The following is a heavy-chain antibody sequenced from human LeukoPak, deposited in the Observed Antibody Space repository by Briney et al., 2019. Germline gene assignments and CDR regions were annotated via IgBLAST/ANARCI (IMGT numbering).Heavy chain of an antibody. V-gene: IGHV3-64*01. CDR3: ARDFSYGSGFDY. CDR2: ISDGGSI. D-gene: IGHD5-18*01. Sequence: GGSLRLSCAASGFSISSYALHWVRQAPGKGLQYVSGISDGGSIDYANSVKGRFTISRDNSKNTLYLQMGSLRPEDMAVYYCARDFSYGSGFDYWGQGILVTVSS. CDR1: GFSISSYA. J-gene: IGHJ4*02.